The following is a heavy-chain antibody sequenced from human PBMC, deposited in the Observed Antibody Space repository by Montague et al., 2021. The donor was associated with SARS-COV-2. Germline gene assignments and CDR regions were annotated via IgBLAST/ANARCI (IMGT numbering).Heavy chain of an antibody. D-gene: IGHD1-26*01. Sequence: SLRLSCAASGFTFSSYDMHWVRQAPGKGLEWVAVISYDGSNKYFADSVKGRFTISRDNPKNTLHLQMNSLRAEDTAVYYCAKDVGLRNFFDYWGQGTLVTVSS. CDR3: AKDVGLRNFFDY. CDR1: GFTFSSYD. J-gene: IGHJ4*02. CDR2: ISYDGSNK. V-gene: IGHV3-30*18.